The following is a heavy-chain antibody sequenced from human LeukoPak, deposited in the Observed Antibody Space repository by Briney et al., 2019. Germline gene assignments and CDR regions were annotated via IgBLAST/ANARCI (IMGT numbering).Heavy chain of an antibody. CDR2: IKSKTDGGTT. J-gene: IGHJ3*02. V-gene: IGHV3-15*01. CDR3: TTSYYDFWSGYSAYAFDI. D-gene: IGHD3-3*01. CDR1: GFTFSNAW. Sequence: GGSLRLSCAASGFTFSNAWMSWVRQAPGKGLEWVGRIKSKTDGGTTDYAAPVKGRFTISRDDSKNTLYLQMNSLKTEDTAVYYCTTSYYDFWSGYSAYAFDIWGQGTMVTVSS.